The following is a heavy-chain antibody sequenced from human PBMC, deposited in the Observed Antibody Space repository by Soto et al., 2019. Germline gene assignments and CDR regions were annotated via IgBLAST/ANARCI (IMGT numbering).Heavy chain of an antibody. CDR3: ARVGEGTYCSGGSCSSYYFDY. CDR1: GYTFTSYG. Sequence: ASVKVSCKASGYTFTSYGISWVRQAPGQGLEWMGWISAYNGNTNYAQKLQGRVTMTTDTSTSTAYMELRSLRSDDTAVYYCARVGEGTYCSGGSCSSYYFDYWGQGTLVTVSS. D-gene: IGHD2-15*01. CDR2: ISAYNGNT. J-gene: IGHJ4*02. V-gene: IGHV1-18*01.